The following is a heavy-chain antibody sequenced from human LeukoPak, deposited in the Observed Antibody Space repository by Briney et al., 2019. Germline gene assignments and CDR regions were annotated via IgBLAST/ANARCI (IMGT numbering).Heavy chain of an antibody. V-gene: IGHV1-46*01. CDR1: GYTFTKSY. CDR3: ARGPVVLTLWTTDWFDP. Sequence: ASVKVSCKASGYTFTKSYIHWVRQAPGQRLEWMGLINPGGDNTDYAQNFQGRLTMTSDTSARTVYMELSSLRSEDTAVYYCARGPVVLTLWTTDWFDPWGQGTLVTVSS. J-gene: IGHJ5*02. CDR2: INPGGDNT. D-gene: IGHD3/OR15-3a*01.